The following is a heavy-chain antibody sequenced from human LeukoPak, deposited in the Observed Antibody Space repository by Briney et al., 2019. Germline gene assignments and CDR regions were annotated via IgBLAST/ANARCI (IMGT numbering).Heavy chain of an antibody. D-gene: IGHD4/OR15-4a*01. CDR1: GDSISSYY. Sequence: SETLSLTCTVSGDSISSYYWSWIRQPPGKGLEWIGYIYYSGSTNYNPSLKSRVTISIDTSKNQFSLKLSSVTAADTAVYYCARQGAQVAFDIWGQGTMVTVSS. V-gene: IGHV4-59*08. CDR2: IYYSGST. J-gene: IGHJ3*02. CDR3: ARQGAQVAFDI.